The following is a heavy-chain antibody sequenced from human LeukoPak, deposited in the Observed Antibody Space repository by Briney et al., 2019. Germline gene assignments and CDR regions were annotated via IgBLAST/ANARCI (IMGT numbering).Heavy chain of an antibody. CDR1: GASFSGYY. J-gene: IGHJ5*02. CDR2: INHSGST. Sequence: SETLSLTCAVYGASFSGYYWSWIRQPPGKGLEWIGEINHSGSTNYNPSLKSRVTISVDTSKNLFSLKLSSVTAADTAVYYCARLRFLAYSSGVGAWGQGTLVTVSS. CDR3: ARLRFLAYSSGVGA. V-gene: IGHV4-34*01. D-gene: IGHD6-19*01.